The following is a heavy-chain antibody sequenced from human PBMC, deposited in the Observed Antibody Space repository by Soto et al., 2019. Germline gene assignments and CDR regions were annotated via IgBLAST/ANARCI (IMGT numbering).Heavy chain of an antibody. CDR2: IKQDGSEK. J-gene: IGHJ4*02. V-gene: IGHV3-7*03. Sequence: GGSLRLSCAASGFTFSSYWMSWVRQAPGKGLEWVANIKQDGSEKYYVDSVKGRFTISRDNAKNSLYLQMNSLRAEDTAVYYCARDFAYYDSSGYSNYFDYWGQGTLVTVSS. CDR1: GFTFSSYW. D-gene: IGHD3-22*01. CDR3: ARDFAYYDSSGYSNYFDY.